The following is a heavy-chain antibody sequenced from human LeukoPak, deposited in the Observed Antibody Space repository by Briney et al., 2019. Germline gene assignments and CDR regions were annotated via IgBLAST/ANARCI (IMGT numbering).Heavy chain of an antibody. CDR1: GFTFSSNY. D-gene: IGHD6-19*01. J-gene: IGHJ4*02. CDR3: ARDSLGYSSGWYLDY. CDR2: IYSGGST. V-gene: IGHV3-53*01. Sequence: PGGSLRLSCAASGFTFSSNYMSWVRQAPGKGLEWVSVIYSGGSTYYCDSVKGRFTISRDNSKNTLYLQMNGLRAEDTAVYYCARDSLGYSSGWYLDYWGQGTLVTVSS.